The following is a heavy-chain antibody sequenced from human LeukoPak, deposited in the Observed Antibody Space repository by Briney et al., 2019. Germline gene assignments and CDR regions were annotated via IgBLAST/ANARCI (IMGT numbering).Heavy chain of an antibody. Sequence: GRSLRLSCAASGFTFSSYGMHWVRQALGKGLEWVAVISYDGNNKYYTDSVKGRFTISRDNSKNTLYLQMNSLRAEDTAVYYCARENVGSAAVAGTFDYWGQGTLVTVSS. J-gene: IGHJ4*02. D-gene: IGHD6-19*01. CDR2: ISYDGNNK. V-gene: IGHV3-30*03. CDR1: GFTFSSYG. CDR3: ARENVGSAAVAGTFDY.